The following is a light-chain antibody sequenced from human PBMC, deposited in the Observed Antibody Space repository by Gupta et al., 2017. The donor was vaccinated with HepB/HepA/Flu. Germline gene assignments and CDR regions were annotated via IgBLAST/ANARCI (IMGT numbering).Light chain of an antibody. V-gene: IGKV1-6*01. CDR3: LQDYNYPYT. CDR1: QGIRND. CDR2: AAS. J-gene: IGKJ2*01. Sequence: ATQMTQSPSYLSASVGDRVTITCRASQGIRNDLGWYQQKPGKAPKLLIYAASSLQSVVPSRFSGSGSGTDFTLTISSLQPEDFATYYCLQDYNYPYTFGQGTKLDIK.